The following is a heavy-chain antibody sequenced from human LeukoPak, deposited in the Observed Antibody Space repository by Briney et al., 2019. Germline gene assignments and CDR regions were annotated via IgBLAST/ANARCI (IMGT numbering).Heavy chain of an antibody. J-gene: IGHJ4*02. V-gene: IGHV1-2*02. CDR2: INPNSGGT. Sequence: ASVKVSCRASKYTFTDYYMHWVRQAPGQGLEWMGWINPNSGGTNYAQKFQGRVTMTRDTSISTAYMELSSLRSDDTAVYYCARGYCTTTSCREGHDYWGQGTLVTVSS. D-gene: IGHD2-2*01. CDR1: KYTFTDYY. CDR3: ARGYCTTTSCREGHDY.